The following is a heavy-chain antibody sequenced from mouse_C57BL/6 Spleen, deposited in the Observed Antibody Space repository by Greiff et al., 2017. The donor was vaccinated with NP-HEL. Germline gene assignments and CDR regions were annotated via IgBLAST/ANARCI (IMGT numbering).Heavy chain of an antibody. CDR2: IDPSDSYT. D-gene: IGHD2-4*01. J-gene: IGHJ2*01. CDR3: AKVNYDYDY. CDR1: GYTFTSYW. Sequence: VKLQQPGAELVKPGASVKLSCKASGYTFTSYWMQWVNQRPGQGLAWIGEIDPSDSYTNYNQKFKGKATLTVDTSSSTAYMQLSSLTSEDSAVYYCAKVNYDYDYWGQGTTLTVSS. V-gene: IGHV1-50*01.